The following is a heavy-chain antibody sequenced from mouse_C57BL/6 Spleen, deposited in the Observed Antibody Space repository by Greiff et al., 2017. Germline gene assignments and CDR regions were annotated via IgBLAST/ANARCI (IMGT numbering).Heavy chain of an antibody. CDR1: GYSFTDYN. CDR3: ARDSTTVVAKGYWYFDV. Sequence: VQLQQSGPELVKPGASVKISCKASGYSFTDYNMNWVKQSNGKSLEWIGVINPNYGTTSYNQKFKGKATLTVDQSSRPAYMQLNSLTSEDSAVYYCARDSTTVVAKGYWYFDVWGTGTTVTVSS. J-gene: IGHJ1*03. D-gene: IGHD1-1*01. CDR2: INPNYGTT. V-gene: IGHV1-39*01.